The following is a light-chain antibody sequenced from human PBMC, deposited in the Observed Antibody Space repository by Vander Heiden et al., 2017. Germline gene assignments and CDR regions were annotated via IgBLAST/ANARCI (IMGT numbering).Light chain of an antibody. CDR2: LGS. J-gene: IGKJ4*01. CDR3: MQALQTPRLT. Sequence: DIVMTQSPLSLPVTPGEPASISCRSSQSLLHSNGYNYLDWYLQKPGPSPQLLIYLGSNRASGVPDRFSGSGSGTDFTLKISRVEAEDVGVYYCMQALQTPRLTFGVGTKVEIK. CDR1: QSLLHSNGYNY. V-gene: IGKV2-28*01.